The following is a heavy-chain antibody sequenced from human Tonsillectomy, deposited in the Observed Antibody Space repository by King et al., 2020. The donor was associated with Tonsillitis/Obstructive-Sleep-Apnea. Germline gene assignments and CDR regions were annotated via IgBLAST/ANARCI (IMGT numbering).Heavy chain of an antibody. CDR2: ISWNSGST. V-gene: IGHV3-9*01. D-gene: IGHD6-13*01. Sequence: EVQLVESGGGLVQPGRSLRLSCAASGFTFDDYAMYWVRQAPGKGLEWVSGISWNSGSTVYADSVKGRFTISRDNAKNSLYLQMNSLRAEDTALYYCAKDLIIATSGTPGDAFDIWGQGTMVTVSS. J-gene: IGHJ3*02. CDR1: GFTFDDYA. CDR3: AKDLIIATSGTPGDAFDI.